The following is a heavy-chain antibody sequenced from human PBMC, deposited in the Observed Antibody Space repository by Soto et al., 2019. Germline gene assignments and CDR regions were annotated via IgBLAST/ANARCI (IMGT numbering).Heavy chain of an antibody. CDR2: IHPSDSYT. CDR3: ATTYYYDGSYYSSPYDMDV. D-gene: IGHD3-22*01. CDR1: GYNFSNYW. J-gene: IGHJ6*02. Sequence: GESLKISCKGSGYNFSNYWITWVRQMPGKGLEWMGRIHPSDSYTNYSPSFQGHVTISADKSISTAYLQWSSLKASDTALYYCATTYYYDGSYYSSPYDMDVWGQRTTVTVSS. V-gene: IGHV5-10-1*01.